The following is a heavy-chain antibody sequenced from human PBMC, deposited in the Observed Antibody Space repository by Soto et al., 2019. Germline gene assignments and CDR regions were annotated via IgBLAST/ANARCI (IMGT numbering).Heavy chain of an antibody. CDR2: ISAYNGNT. Sequence: GASVKVSCKASGYTFTRYGISWVRQAPGQGLEWMGWISAYNGNTNYAQKLQGRVTMTTDTSTSTAYMELRSLRSDDTAVYYCARVGYSSGWYLENYYGMDVWGQGTTVTVSS. V-gene: IGHV1-18*01. CDR1: GYTFTRYG. J-gene: IGHJ6*02. CDR3: ARVGYSSGWYLENYYGMDV. D-gene: IGHD6-19*01.